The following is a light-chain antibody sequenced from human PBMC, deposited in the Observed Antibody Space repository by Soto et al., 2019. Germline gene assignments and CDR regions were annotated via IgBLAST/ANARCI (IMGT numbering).Light chain of an antibody. Sequence: EIVMTQSPATLSVSPGERATLSCRASQSLSKSLVWYQQKPGQAHRLLIDGASNRATGIPARFSGSGSGTDFTLTISSPQSEDFAVYYCQQYNNWPPWTFGQGTKVDIK. V-gene: IGKV3-15*01. CDR3: QQYNNWPPWT. CDR2: GAS. CDR1: QSLSKS. J-gene: IGKJ1*01.